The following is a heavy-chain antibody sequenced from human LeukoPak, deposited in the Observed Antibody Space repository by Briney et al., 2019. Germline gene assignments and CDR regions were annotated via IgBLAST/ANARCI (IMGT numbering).Heavy chain of an antibody. D-gene: IGHD2-2*01. J-gene: IGHJ6*02. CDR3: ARDHCTSSGCYEYYYGMDV. Sequence: GASVKVSCKASGYTFTGYKIHWVRQAPGQGLEWMGWINPNSGGTNYAQKFQGRVTMTRDTSVSTAYMELSRLRSDDTAVYYCARDHCTSSGCYEYYYGMDVWGQGTTVTVSS. CDR2: INPNSGGT. CDR1: GYTFTGYK. V-gene: IGHV1-2*02.